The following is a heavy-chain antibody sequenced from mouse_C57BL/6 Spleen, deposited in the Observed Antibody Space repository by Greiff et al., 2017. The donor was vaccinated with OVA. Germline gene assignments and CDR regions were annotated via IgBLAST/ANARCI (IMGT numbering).Heavy chain of an antibody. CDR3: ARSGYYGNYVGYFDV. V-gene: IGHV1-52*01. D-gene: IGHD2-1*01. Sequence: QVQLQQPGAELVRPGSSVKLSCKASGYTFTSYWMHWVKQRPIHGLEWIGNIDPSDSETHYNQKFKAKATLTVDKSSSTAYMQLSSLTSEDSAVYYCARSGYYGNYVGYFDVWGTGTTVTVSS. J-gene: IGHJ1*03. CDR1: GYTFTSYW. CDR2: IDPSDSET.